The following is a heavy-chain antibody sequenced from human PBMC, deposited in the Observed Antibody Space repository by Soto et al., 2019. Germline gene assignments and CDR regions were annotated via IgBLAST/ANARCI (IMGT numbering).Heavy chain of an antibody. CDR1: GGSSSRSSYY. CDR2: IYYTGTT. CDR3: ARRISTSGSGFDP. Sequence: QLQLQESGPGLVKPSETLSLTCTVSGGSSSRSSYYWGWIRQPPGKGLEWIGTIYYTGTTYYNPSLKSRVPISVDTSKNQFSLKLSSVTAADTAVYFCARRISTSGSGFDPWGQGTLVIVSS. V-gene: IGHV4-39*01. D-gene: IGHD2-2*01. J-gene: IGHJ5*02.